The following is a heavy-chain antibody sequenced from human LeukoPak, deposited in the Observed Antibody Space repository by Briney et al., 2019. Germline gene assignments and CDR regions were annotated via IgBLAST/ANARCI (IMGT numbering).Heavy chain of an antibody. V-gene: IGHV4-34*01. Sequence: MTSETLSLTCAVYGGSFSGYYWSWIRQPPGKGLEWIGEINHSGSTNYNPSLKSRVTISVDTSKNQFSLKLSSVTAADTAVYYCARPIVVVPLRAFDIWGQGTMVTVSS. J-gene: IGHJ3*02. CDR2: INHSGST. D-gene: IGHD2-21*01. CDR3: ARPIVVVPLRAFDI. CDR1: GGSFSGYY.